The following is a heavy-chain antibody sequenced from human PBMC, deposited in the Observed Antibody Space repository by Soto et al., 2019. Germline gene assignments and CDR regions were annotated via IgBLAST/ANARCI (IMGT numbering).Heavy chain of an antibody. Sequence: LSLTCAVSGGSISSGDYYWSWIRQPPGKGLEWIGYIYYSGSTYYNPSLKSRVTISVDTSKNQFSLKLSSVTAADTAVYYCALSIAALNWFDPWGQGTLVTVSS. CDR2: IYYSGST. V-gene: IGHV4-30-4*01. D-gene: IGHD6-6*01. J-gene: IGHJ5*02. CDR3: ALSIAALNWFDP. CDR1: GGSISSGDYY.